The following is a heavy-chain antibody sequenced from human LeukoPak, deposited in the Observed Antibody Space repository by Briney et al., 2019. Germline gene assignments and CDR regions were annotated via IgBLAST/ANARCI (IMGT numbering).Heavy chain of an antibody. CDR2: INSDGSST. CDR1: GFTFSSYW. V-gene: IGHV3-74*01. CDR3: ARGQYCSSTSCYSFDY. J-gene: IGHJ4*02. Sequence: PVGSLRLSCAASGFTFSSYWMHWVRQAPGKGLVWVSRINSDGSSTSYADSVKGRFTISRDNAKNTLYLQMNSLRAEDTAVYYCARGQYCSSTSCYSFDYWGQGTLVTASS. D-gene: IGHD2-2*02.